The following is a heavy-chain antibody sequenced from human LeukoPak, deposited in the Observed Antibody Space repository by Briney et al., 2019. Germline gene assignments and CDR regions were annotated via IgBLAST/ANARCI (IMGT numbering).Heavy chain of an antibody. D-gene: IGHD4-17*01. CDR1: GGPFSGYY. J-gene: IGHJ4*02. Sequence: PSETLSLTCAVYGGPFSGYYWSWIRQPPGKGLEWIGEINHSGSTNYNPSLKSRVTISVDTSKNQFSLKLSSVTAADTAVYYCARGGYYGDYGYWGQGTLVTVSS. CDR3: ARGGYYGDYGY. V-gene: IGHV4-34*01. CDR2: INHSGST.